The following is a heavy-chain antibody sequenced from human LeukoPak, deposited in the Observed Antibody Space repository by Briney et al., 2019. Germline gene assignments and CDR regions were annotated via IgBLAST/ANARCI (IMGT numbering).Heavy chain of an antibody. CDR1: GFTFSNAW. CDR2: IKSKTDGGTT. J-gene: IGHJ4*02. V-gene: IGHV3-15*01. Sequence: GGSLRLSCAASGFTFSNAWMSWVRQAPGKGLEWVGRIKSKTDGGTTDYAAPVKGRFTISRDDSKNTLYLQMNSLKTEDTAVYYCTTVVSARSSWYIFDYWGQGTLVTVSS. CDR3: TTVVSARSSWYIFDY. D-gene: IGHD6-13*01.